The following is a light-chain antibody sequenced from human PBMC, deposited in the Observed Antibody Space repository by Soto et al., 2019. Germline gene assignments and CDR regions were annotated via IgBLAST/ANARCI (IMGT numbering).Light chain of an antibody. CDR3: QQYNNWLLLT. CDR1: QSVSSN. J-gene: IGKJ4*01. CDR2: GAS. Sequence: EIVMTQSPATLSVSPGERATLSCRASQSVSSNLAWYQQKPGQAPRLLIYGASTRATGIPARFSGSGSGTEFTLTISSLQSEDFAVYYCQQYNNWLLLTFGGGTKVKIK. V-gene: IGKV3-15*01.